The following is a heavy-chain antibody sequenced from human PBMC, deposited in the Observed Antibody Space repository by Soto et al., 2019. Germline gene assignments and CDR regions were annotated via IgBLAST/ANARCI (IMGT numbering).Heavy chain of an antibody. V-gene: IGHV1-3*01. D-gene: IGHD1-26*01. CDR3: ASSTVGATTYNGFDP. CDR1: GYTFTSYA. Sequence: GSSVKVSCKASGYTFTSYAMHWVRQAPGQRLEWMGWINAGNGNTKYSQKFQGRVTITRDTSASTAYMELSSLRSEDTAVYYCASSTVGATTYNGFDPWGQGTLVTVSS. J-gene: IGHJ5*02. CDR2: INAGNGNT.